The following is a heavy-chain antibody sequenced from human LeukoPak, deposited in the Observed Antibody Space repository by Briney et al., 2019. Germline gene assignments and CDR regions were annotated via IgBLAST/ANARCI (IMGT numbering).Heavy chain of an antibody. CDR1: GFTFSSYS. Sequence: PGGSLRLSCAASGFTFSSYSMNWVRQAPGKGLEWVSYISSSSSTIYYADSVKGRFTISRDNAKNSLYLQMNSLIAEDTAVYYCASLTVVTKYYYYYYMDVWGKGTTVTVSS. CDR2: ISSSSSTI. CDR3: ASLTVVTKYYYYYYMDV. J-gene: IGHJ6*03. D-gene: IGHD4-23*01. V-gene: IGHV3-48*01.